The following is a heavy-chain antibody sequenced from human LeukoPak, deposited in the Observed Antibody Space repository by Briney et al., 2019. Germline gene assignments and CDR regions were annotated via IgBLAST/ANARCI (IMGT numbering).Heavy chain of an antibody. Sequence: KRGESLKISCKASGYTFITYWIGWVRRMPGKGLEWMGIIYPGDSDTRYSPSFQGQVTISADKSISTAYLHWSSLKASDTAIYYCARPDDYGGKPAAFDIWGQGTLVTVSS. CDR2: IYPGDSDT. J-gene: IGHJ3*02. D-gene: IGHD4-23*01. CDR1: GYTFITYW. V-gene: IGHV5-51*01. CDR3: ARPDDYGGKPAAFDI.